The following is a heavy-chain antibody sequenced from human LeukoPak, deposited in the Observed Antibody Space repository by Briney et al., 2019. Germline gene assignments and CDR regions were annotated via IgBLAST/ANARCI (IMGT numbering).Heavy chain of an antibody. J-gene: IGHJ5*02. CDR3: AKEGLAWGIRLSYFDP. D-gene: IGHD2/OR15-2a*01. V-gene: IGHV3-23*01. Sequence: GGSLRLSCAASGFTFSSYAMGWVRQAPGKGLEWVSAISGSGGSTYYADSVKGRFTISRDNSKNTLYLQMNSLRAEDTAVYYCAKEGLAWGIRLSYFDPWGQGTLVTVSS. CDR1: GFTFSSYA. CDR2: ISGSGGST.